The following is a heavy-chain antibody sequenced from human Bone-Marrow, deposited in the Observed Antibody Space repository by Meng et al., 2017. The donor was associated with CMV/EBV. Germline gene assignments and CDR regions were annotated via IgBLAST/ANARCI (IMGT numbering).Heavy chain of an antibody. CDR3: ARESGSLRSYYFYGMDV. Sequence: FTFSRYAMHWVRQDPGKGLEWVAVISDDGSKIYYADSVKGRFTISGDNFRNTLYLQMNSLRAEDTALYYCARESGSLRSYYFYGMDVWGQGTTVTVSS. CDR1: FTFSRYA. J-gene: IGHJ6*02. D-gene: IGHD6-25*01. CDR2: ISDDGSKI. V-gene: IGHV3-30-3*01.